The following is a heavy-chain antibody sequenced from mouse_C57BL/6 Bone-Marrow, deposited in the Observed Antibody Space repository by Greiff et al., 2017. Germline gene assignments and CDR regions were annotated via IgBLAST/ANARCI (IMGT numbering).Heavy chain of an antibody. CDR2: IDPEDGDT. CDR1: GFNIKDYY. V-gene: IGHV14-1*01. J-gene: IGHJ3*01. D-gene: IGHD1-1*01. Sequence: VQLQQSGAELVRPGASVKLSCTASGFNIKDYYMHWVKQRPEQGLEWIGRIDPEDGDTEYAPKFQGKATMTADTSSNTAYLQLSSLTSEDTAVYYCTTVYSGRSSWFAYWGQGTLVTVSA. CDR3: TTVYSGRSSWFAY.